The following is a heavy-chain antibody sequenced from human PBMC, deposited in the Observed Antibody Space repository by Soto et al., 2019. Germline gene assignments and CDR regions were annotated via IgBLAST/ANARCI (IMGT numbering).Heavy chain of an antibody. D-gene: IGHD1-26*01. CDR1: GYTFSGHY. CDR3: ARDLMYSGGRATPFNWFDP. J-gene: IGHJ5*02. Sequence: QVRLVQSGAEVLKPGASVKVSCKASGYTFSGHYMHWVRQAPGQGPEWMGWISTNTGATKYAQKLQGRVTLTRDTSISTAYMELTRLTSDDTAVYYCARDLMYSGGRATPFNWFDPWGQGTLVTVSS. V-gene: IGHV1-2*02. CDR2: ISTNTGAT.